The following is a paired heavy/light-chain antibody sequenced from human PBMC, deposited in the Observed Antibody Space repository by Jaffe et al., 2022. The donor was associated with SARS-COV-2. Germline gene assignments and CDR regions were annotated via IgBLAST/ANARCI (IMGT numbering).Heavy chain of an antibody. Sequence: EVQLVESGGGLVQPGESLRLSCAASGFTFSSSSMNWVRQAPGKGLEWVSYISSSSSMIYYADSMKGRFTISRDNAKNSLYLQVNSLRAEDTAVYYCAKGYSHGYPYYYMDVWGKGTTVTVSS. CDR1: GFTFSSSS. V-gene: IGHV3-48*01. CDR3: AKGYSHGYPYYYMDV. CDR2: ISSSSSMI. J-gene: IGHJ6*03. D-gene: IGHD5-18*01.
Light chain of an antibody. CDR2: GAS. CDR1: QTISSRY. Sequence: EIVLTQSPGTLSLSPGERATLSCRASQTISSRYIAWYQQIPGQAPRLLIYGASSRATGIPDRFSGSGSGTDFTLTISRLEPEDFAVYYCQQYDNSPITFGQGTRLEIK. J-gene: IGKJ5*01. V-gene: IGKV3-20*01. CDR3: QQYDNSPIT.